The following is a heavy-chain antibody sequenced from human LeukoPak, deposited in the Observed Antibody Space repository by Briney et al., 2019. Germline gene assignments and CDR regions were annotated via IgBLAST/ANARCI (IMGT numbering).Heavy chain of an antibody. D-gene: IGHD3-16*01. Sequence: GVLRLSCAASGFTFNSYGMHWVRQAPGKGLGWVAVISYDGSNKYYADSVKGRFTISRDNSKNTLYLQMNSLRAEDTAVYYCARSRLFYTVLDYWGQGTLVTVSS. CDR1: GFTFNSYG. CDR3: ARSRLFYTVLDY. J-gene: IGHJ4*02. CDR2: ISYDGSNK. V-gene: IGHV3-30*19.